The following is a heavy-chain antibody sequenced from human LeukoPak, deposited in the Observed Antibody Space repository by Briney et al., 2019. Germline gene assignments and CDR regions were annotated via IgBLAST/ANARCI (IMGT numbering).Heavy chain of an antibody. CDR2: IYYSGST. D-gene: IGHD1-26*01. CDR3: ARPRVATGADAFDI. Sequence: PSETLSLTCTVSGGSISSYYWSWIRQPPGKGLEWIGSIYYSGSTYYNPSLKSRVTISVDTSKNQFSLKLSSVTAADTAVYYCARPRVATGADAFDIWGQGTMVTVSS. CDR1: GGSISSYY. J-gene: IGHJ3*02. V-gene: IGHV4-59*12.